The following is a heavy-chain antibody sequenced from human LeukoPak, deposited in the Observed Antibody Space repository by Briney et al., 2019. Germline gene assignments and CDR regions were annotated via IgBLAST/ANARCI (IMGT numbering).Heavy chain of an antibody. CDR1: GFTFSNYA. J-gene: IGHJ6*02. Sequence: GGSLRLSCAASGFTFSNYAMSWVRQAPGKGLEWVSAITGSGDTTYYAHPVKGRFTISRDNSKNTLYLQMNSLRAEDTAVYYCAKDDYDSSGDYYGMDVWGQGTTVTVSS. CDR3: AKDDYDSSGDYYGMDV. CDR2: ITGSGDTT. V-gene: IGHV3-23*01. D-gene: IGHD3-22*01.